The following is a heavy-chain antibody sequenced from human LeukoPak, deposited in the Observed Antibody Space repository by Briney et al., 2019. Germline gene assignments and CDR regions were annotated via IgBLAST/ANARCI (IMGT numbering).Heavy chain of an antibody. D-gene: IGHD5-18*01. CDR2: INHSGST. Sequence: SETLSLTCAVYGGSFSGYYWSWIRQPPGKGLEWIREINHSGSTNYNPSLKSRVTISVDTSKNQFSLKLSSVTAADTAVYYCARAPRYSYGYRFDYWGQGTLVTVSS. V-gene: IGHV4-34*01. CDR1: GGSFSGYY. CDR3: ARAPRYSYGYRFDY. J-gene: IGHJ4*02.